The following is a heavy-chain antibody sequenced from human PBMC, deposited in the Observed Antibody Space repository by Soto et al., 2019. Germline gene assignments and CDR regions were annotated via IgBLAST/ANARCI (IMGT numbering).Heavy chain of an antibody. V-gene: IGHV4-59*08. D-gene: IGHD2-2*01. J-gene: IGHJ6*03. CDR1: GGSFSSYY. CDR3: AGRDCSGTNCYYLDYYYMDV. Sequence: QVQLQESGPGLVRPSETLSLTCTVSGGSFSSYYWTWIRQSPGKGLEWIGDIYYSGSTDYNPSLRCRLAISIDTSKNQFSLRLNSMTAADTAVYYCAGRDCSGTNCYYLDYYYMDVWGKGTTVTVSS. CDR2: IYYSGST.